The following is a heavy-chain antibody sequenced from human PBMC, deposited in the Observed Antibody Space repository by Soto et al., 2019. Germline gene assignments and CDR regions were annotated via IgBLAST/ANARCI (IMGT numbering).Heavy chain of an antibody. CDR1: GFTFSRCS. CDR3: ARVKVVTATDF. J-gene: IGHJ4*02. V-gene: IGHV3-48*02. Sequence: GSLRLPCAASGFTFSRCSMNWVRQAPGKGLEWVSYISSSSSTIYYADSVKGRFTISRDNAKNSLYLQMHSLRDGDTAVYYCARVKVVTATDFWGQGTLVTVSS. CDR2: ISSSSSTI. D-gene: IGHD2-21*02.